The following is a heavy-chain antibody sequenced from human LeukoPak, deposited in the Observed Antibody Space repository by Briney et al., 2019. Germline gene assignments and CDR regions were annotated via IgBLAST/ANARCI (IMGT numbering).Heavy chain of an antibody. CDR2: ISGSGGST. CDR3: ETTTTVTTRYYYGMDV. J-gene: IGHJ6*02. V-gene: IGHV3-23*01. D-gene: IGHD4-17*01. CDR1: GFTFSSYA. Sequence: GGSLRLSCAASGFTFSSYAMSWVRQAPGKGLEWVSAISGSGGSTYYADSVKGRFTISRDNSKNTLYLQMNSLRAEDTAVYYCETTTTVTTRYYYGMDVWGQGTTVTVSS.